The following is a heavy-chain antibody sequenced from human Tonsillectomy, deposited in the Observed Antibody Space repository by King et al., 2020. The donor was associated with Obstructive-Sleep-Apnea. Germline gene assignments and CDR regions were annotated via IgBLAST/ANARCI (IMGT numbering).Heavy chain of an antibody. CDR2: INAGNGNT. CDR1: GHTFTDFG. D-gene: IGHD3-10*01. Sequence: VQLVESGAEVKKPGASVKVSCKASGHTFTDFGIQWVRQAPGHRPEWMGSINAGNGNTKYSQKFQGRVTVIRDTSASTAYMELSSLRSEDTAIYYCAAGGFDYWGQGSLLTVSS. J-gene: IGHJ4*02. V-gene: IGHV1-3*01. CDR3: AAGGFDY.